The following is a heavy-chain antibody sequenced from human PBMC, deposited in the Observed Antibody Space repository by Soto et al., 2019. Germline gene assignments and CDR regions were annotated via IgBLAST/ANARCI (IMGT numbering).Heavy chain of an antibody. J-gene: IGHJ1*01. CDR2: ISANIGTT. CDR3: ARVGTVTTFRGHFQH. CDR1: GGTFSSYA. D-gene: IGHD4-17*01. V-gene: IGHV1-18*04. Sequence: GASVKVSCKASGGTFSSYAISWVRQAPGQGLEWMGWISANIGTTNYAQKLQGRVTMTTDTSTSTAYMELRSLRSDDTAVYYCARVGTVTTFRGHFQHWGQGTLVTVSS.